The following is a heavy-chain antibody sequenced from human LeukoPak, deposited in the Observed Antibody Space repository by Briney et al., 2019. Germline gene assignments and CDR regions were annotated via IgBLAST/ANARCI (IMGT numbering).Heavy chain of an antibody. D-gene: IGHD2-8*02. CDR2: IYYSGST. CDR1: GGSISSYY. Sequence: SETLSLTCTVSGGSISSYYWSWIRQPPGKGLEWIGYIYYSGSTNYNPSLKSRVTISAGTSKNQFSLKLSSVTAADTAVYYCARAPSRSGAYFDYWGQGTLVTVSS. V-gene: IGHV4-59*01. J-gene: IGHJ4*02. CDR3: ARAPSRSGAYFDY.